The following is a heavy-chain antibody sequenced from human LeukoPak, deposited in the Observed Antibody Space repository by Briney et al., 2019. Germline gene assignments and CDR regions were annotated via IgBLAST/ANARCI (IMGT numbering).Heavy chain of an antibody. CDR2: IYHSGST. J-gene: IGHJ1*01. CDR1: GYSITTGYY. Sequence: SETLSLTCAVSGYSITTGYYWCCSRQPPGKRLAWIGSIYHSGSTYYNSSLESRATMSVHTSNNQFSLMLSSVTAATTAAYYCARQSGLVVRGATQYLHHWGQGTLVTVSS. V-gene: IGHV4-38-2*01. CDR3: ARQSGLVVRGATQYLHH. D-gene: IGHD3-10*01.